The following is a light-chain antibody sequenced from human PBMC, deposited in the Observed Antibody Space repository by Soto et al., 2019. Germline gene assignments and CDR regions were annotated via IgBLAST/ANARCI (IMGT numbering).Light chain of an antibody. J-gene: IGLJ1*01. CDR1: SSDVGGYNY. CDR3: NSYTSTSTSYV. Sequence: QSALTQPASVSGSPGQSITISCTGTSSDVGGYNYVSWYQHHPGKAPKLMIYDVSNRPSGVSNRFSGSKSGNTASLTISGLXXXXXXDXYCNSYTSTSTSYVFGTGTKVTVL. V-gene: IGLV2-14*03. CDR2: DVS.